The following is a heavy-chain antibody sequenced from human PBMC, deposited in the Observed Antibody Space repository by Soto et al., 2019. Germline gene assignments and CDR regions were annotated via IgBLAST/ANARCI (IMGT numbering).Heavy chain of an antibody. V-gene: IGHV3-23*01. CDR3: AKGPEYDILTGCDY. D-gene: IGHD3-9*01. J-gene: IGHJ4*02. Sequence: EVQLLESGGGFVQPGESLRLSCAASGFTFSLCAMSWVRQAPGRGLDWVSSLSGGGSTTDYADSVKGRFTISRDNSKNTVHLQMNSLRAEDTAVYYCAKGPEYDILTGCDYWGQGALVTVSS. CDR1: GFTFSLCA. CDR2: LSGGGSTT.